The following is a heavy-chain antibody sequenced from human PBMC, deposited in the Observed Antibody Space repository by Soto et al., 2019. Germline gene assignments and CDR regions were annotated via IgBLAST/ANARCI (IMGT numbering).Heavy chain of an antibody. V-gene: IGHV4-30-4*08. CDR2: IYYTGFT. J-gene: IGHJ4*02. CDR1: GDSLSGGDYY. Sequence: LTCTVSGDSLSGGDYYWSWIRQPPGKGLEWIGDIYYTGFTFYNPSLKSRLTISLDSSKNQFSLRLNSVTAADTAVYFCARAYRINGWSDYFFDYWGQGTLVTVSS. D-gene: IGHD6-19*01. CDR3: ARAYRINGWSDYFFDY.